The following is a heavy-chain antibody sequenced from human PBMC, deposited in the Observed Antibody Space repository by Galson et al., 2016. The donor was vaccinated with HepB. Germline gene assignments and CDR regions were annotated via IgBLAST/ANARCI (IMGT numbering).Heavy chain of an antibody. D-gene: IGHD4-17*01. Sequence: SLRLSCAASGFTFSKARFTWVRQAPGKGLEWVGRIRPQRDRKTPVYAAPVEGRFTISRDDSKNTLYLQMNSLTTEDTALYYCYGHLDYWGRGTLVTVPS. CDR1: GFTFSKAR. CDR3: YGHLDY. V-gene: IGHV3-15*01. J-gene: IGHJ4*02. CDR2: IRPQRDRKTP.